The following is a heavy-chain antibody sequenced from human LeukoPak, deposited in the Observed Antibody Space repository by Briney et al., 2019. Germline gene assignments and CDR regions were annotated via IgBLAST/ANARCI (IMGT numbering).Heavy chain of an antibody. CDR2: ISDTGATT. Sequence: PGGSLRLSGAGSGFTFSSYAMSGVRQAPGKGLEWGSAISDTGATTYDADSVKGRFTISRDNSRSTLYLQMNSLRAEDTALYYCAKDTSIGRYCTNGVCSPFDYWGQGTLVTVSS. V-gene: IGHV3-23*01. J-gene: IGHJ4*02. CDR3: AKDTSIGRYCTNGVCSPFDY. CDR1: GFTFSSYA. D-gene: IGHD2-8*01.